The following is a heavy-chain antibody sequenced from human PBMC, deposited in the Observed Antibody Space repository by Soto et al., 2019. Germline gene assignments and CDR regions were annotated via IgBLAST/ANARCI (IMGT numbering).Heavy chain of an antibody. CDR1: GGSISSGGYY. V-gene: IGHV4-31*03. D-gene: IGHD2-2*01. J-gene: IGHJ4*02. CDR3: ARSSTSANYFDY. Sequence: QVQLQESGPGLVKPSQTLSLTCTVSGGSISSGGYYWSWIRQHPGKGLEWIGYIYYSGSTYYNPSLKSRVPITVXXSKNQFSLKLSSVTAADTAVYYCARSSTSANYFDYWGQGTLVTVSS. CDR2: IYYSGST.